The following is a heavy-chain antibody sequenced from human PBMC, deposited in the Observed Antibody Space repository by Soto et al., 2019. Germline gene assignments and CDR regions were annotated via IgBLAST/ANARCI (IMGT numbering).Heavy chain of an antibody. V-gene: IGHV3-30*18. CDR1: GFTFSSYG. J-gene: IGHJ6*02. CDR3: AKDSRIVVATYYYYGMDV. Sequence: GGSLRLSCAASGFTFSSYGMHWVRQAPGKGLEWVAVISYDGSNKYYADSVKGRFTISGDNSKNTLYLQMNSLRAEDTAVYYCAKDSRIVVATYYYYGMDVWGQGTTVTVSS. CDR2: ISYDGSNK. D-gene: IGHD3-22*01.